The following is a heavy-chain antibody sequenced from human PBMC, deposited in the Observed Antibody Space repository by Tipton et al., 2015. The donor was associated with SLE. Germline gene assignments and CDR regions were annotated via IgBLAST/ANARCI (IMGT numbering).Heavy chain of an antibody. Sequence: TLSLTCTVSGGSISSSRYYWGWIRQPPGKGLEWIGSIYHSGSTYYNPSLKSRVTISVDTSKNQFSLKLSSVTAADTAVYYCARDRRLELHAIDIWGQGTMVTVSS. D-gene: IGHD1-7*01. J-gene: IGHJ3*02. V-gene: IGHV4-39*07. CDR3: ARDRRLELHAIDI. CDR2: IYHSGST. CDR1: GGSISSSRYY.